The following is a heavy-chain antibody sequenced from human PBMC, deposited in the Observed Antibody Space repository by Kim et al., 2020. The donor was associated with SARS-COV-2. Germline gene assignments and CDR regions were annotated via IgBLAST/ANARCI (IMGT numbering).Heavy chain of an antibody. Sequence: KGRFTISRDNSKTTLYLQMNSLRAEDTAVYYCAKSYRPSRYYYYGMDVWGQGTTVTVSS. V-gene: IGHV3-33*06. J-gene: IGHJ6*02. D-gene: IGHD1-26*01. CDR3: AKSYRPSRYYYYGMDV.